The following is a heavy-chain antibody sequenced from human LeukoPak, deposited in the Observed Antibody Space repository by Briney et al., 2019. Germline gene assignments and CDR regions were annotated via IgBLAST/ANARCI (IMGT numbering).Heavy chain of an antibody. Sequence: GGSLRLSCAASGFTFSSYGMSWVRQAPGKGLEWVSGISGSGGSIYHTDSVKGRFTISRDNPKNTLYLQMNGLRAEDTAVYYCAKTNVAAADTGWFDPWGQGTLVTVSS. CDR3: AKTNVAAADTGWFDP. V-gene: IGHV3-23*01. D-gene: IGHD6-13*01. CDR2: ISGSGGSI. CDR1: GFTFSSYG. J-gene: IGHJ5*02.